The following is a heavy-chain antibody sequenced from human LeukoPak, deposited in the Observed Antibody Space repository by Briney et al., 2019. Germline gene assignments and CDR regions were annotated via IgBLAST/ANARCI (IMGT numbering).Heavy chain of an antibody. Sequence: GGSLRLSCAASGFTFSSYSMTWVRQAPGKGLQWVSSIRATGDTTYYADSVKGRFTISRDNAKNSLYLQMNSLRAEDTAVYYCARVRASWDYWGQGTLVTVSS. J-gene: IGHJ4*02. V-gene: IGHV3-21*01. CDR2: IRATGDTT. CDR1: GFTFSSYS. CDR3: ARVRASWDY.